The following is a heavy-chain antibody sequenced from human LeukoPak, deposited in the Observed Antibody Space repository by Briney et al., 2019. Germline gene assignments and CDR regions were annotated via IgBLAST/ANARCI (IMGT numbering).Heavy chain of an antibody. CDR1: RFTFSRYW. D-gene: IGHD1-26*01. CDR2: ITTSGGST. V-gene: IGHV3-23*01. Sequence: GGSLRLSCAASRFTFSRYWMSWVRQAPGKGLEWVSAITTSGGSTYYADSVKGRFTISRDNYKNTLYLQMNSLTAEDTALYYCAKEPYSGSQLLDYWGQGTLVTVSS. CDR3: AKEPYSGSQLLDY. J-gene: IGHJ4*02.